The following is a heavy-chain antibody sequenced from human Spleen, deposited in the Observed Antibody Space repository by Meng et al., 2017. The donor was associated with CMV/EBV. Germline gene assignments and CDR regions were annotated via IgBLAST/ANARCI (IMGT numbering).Heavy chain of an antibody. J-gene: IGHJ4*02. Sequence: ASVKVSCKASGYTFTDYYMHWVRQAPGQGLEWMGWINPNGGGTNYAQKFQGRVTMTRDTSISTAYMELSSLRYDDTAVYYCARVPWWNYEDYWGQGTLVTVSS. CDR3: ARVPWWNYEDY. CDR2: INPNGGGT. V-gene: IGHV1-2*02. CDR1: GYTFTDYY. D-gene: IGHD1-7*01.